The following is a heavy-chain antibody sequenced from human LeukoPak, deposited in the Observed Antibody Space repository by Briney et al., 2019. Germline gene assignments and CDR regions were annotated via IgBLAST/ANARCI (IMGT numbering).Heavy chain of an antibody. J-gene: IGHJ3*02. Sequence: ASVKVSCKASGDTFTSHYMHWVRQAPGQGLEWMGIINPSGGSTSSAQKFQGRVTMTRDMSTSTVYMDLRSLRSDGTAVYYCARGRHYYESSDYYYEGDGFDIWGQGTMVTISS. V-gene: IGHV1-46*01. D-gene: IGHD3-22*01. CDR3: ARGRHYYESSDYYYEGDGFDI. CDR2: INPSGGST. CDR1: GDTFTSHY.